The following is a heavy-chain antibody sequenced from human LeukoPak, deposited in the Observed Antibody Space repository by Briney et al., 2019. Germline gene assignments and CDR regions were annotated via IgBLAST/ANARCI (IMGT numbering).Heavy chain of an antibody. J-gene: IGHJ1*01. CDR2: ISSSSSYI. CDR1: GFTFSSYS. Sequence: PGGSLRLSCAASGFTFSSYSMNWVRQAPGKGLEWVSSISSSSSYIYYADSVKGRFTISRDNAKNSLYLQMNSLRAEDTAVYYCARDRLYCSGGSCYSVFEYFQQWGQGTLVTVSS. V-gene: IGHV3-21*01. D-gene: IGHD2-15*01. CDR3: ARDRLYCSGGSCYSVFEYFQQ.